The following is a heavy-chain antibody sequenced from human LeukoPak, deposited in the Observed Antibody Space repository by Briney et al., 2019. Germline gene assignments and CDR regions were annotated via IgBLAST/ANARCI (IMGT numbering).Heavy chain of an antibody. Sequence: GGSLRLSCVASGFTFSRNGMHWVRQAPGKGLEWVAVISYDGSNRYYVDSVKGRFTISRDNSKNTLYLQMNSLRGEDMAVYYCAKDRLMDPGTFTGYFDSWGQGILVAVSS. D-gene: IGHD3-9*01. CDR3: AKDRLMDPGTFTGYFDS. J-gene: IGHJ4*02. V-gene: IGHV3-30*18. CDR1: GFTFSRNG. CDR2: ISYDGSNR.